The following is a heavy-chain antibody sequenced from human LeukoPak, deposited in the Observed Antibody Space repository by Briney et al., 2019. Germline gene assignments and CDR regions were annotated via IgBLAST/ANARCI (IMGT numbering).Heavy chain of an antibody. V-gene: IGHV1-2*02. CDR2: INPNSGDT. D-gene: IGHD6-13*01. CDR3: ARGETEETGTRPDAFDI. CDR1: GYTFIGYY. Sequence: ASVKVSCTASGYTFIGYYMHWVRQAPGQGLEWMGWINPNSGDTKYAQKFQGRVTMTRDTSISTAYMELTRLRSDDSAVYYCARGETEETGTRPDAFDIWGQGTMVTVSS. J-gene: IGHJ3*02.